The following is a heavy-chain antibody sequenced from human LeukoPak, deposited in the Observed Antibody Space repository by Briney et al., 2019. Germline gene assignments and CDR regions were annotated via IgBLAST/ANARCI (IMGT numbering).Heavy chain of an antibody. V-gene: IGHV3-30*04. D-gene: IGHD5-24*01. J-gene: IGHJ4*02. CDR2: ISYDGNAK. Sequence: GGSLRLSCAASGLTFSTNPMHWVRQAPGKGLEWVAVISYDGNAKYYADSVKGRFTISRDNPKNTLYLQMNSLRPEDTAVYYCARSPLDGYNYLDYWGQGTLVTVSS. CDR3: ARSPLDGYNYLDY. CDR1: GLTFSTNP.